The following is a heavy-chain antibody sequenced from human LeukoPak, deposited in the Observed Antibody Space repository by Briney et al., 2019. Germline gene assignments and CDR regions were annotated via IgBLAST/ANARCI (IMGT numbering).Heavy chain of an antibody. CDR1: GYTFINHG. CDR3: ARNRAITVYATGTPFDQYHMDA. Sequence: ASVKVSCKASGYTFINHGLSWVRQAPGQGLEWMGWISPYNGHTNYAQKLQARVTMTTDTATSTAYMELRSLRSADTAVYYCARNRAITVYATGTPFDQYHMDAWGRDHGHRLL. J-gene: IGHJ6*03. D-gene: IGHD2-8*01. V-gene: IGHV1-18*01. CDR2: ISPYNGHT.